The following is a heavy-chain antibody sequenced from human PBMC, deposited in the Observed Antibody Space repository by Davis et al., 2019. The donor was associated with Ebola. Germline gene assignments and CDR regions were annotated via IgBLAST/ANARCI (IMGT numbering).Heavy chain of an antibody. V-gene: IGHV3-23*01. Sequence: GESLKISCAASGFTFSSYAMSWVRQAPGKGLEWVSAISGSGGSTYYADSVKGRFTISRDNSKNSLYLQMNSLRAEDTAVYYCARDCKYQLAYYYMDVWGKGTTVTVSS. J-gene: IGHJ6*03. CDR1: GFTFSSYA. D-gene: IGHD2-2*01. CDR2: ISGSGGST. CDR3: ARDCKYQLAYYYMDV.